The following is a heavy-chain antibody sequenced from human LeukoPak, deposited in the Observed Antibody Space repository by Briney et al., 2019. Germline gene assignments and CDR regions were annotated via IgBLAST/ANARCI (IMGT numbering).Heavy chain of an antibody. CDR1: GGSFSGYY. CDR3: ARVGFGGYDSYDAFDI. D-gene: IGHD5-12*01. CDR2: INHGGST. V-gene: IGHV4-34*01. Sequence: SETLSLTCAVYGGSFSGYYWSWIRQPPGKGLEWIGEINHGGSTNYNPSLKSRVTISVDTSKNQFSLKLSSVTAADTAVYYCARVGFGGYDSYDAFDIWGQGTMVTVSS. J-gene: IGHJ3*02.